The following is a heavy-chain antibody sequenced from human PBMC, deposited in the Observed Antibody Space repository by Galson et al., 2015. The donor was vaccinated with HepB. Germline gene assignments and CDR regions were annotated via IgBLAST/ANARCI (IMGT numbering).Heavy chain of an antibody. CDR1: GFTFSDYY. J-gene: IGHJ6*02. D-gene: IGHD5-12*01. CDR3: AGGGYSYYYYYGMDV. V-gene: IGHV3-11*01. Sequence: SLRLSCAASGFTFSDYYMSWIRQAPGKGLEWVSYISSSGSTIYYADSVKSRFTISRDNAKNSLYLQMNSLRAEDTAVYYCAGGGYSYYYYYGMDVWGQGTTVTVSS. CDR2: ISSSGSTI.